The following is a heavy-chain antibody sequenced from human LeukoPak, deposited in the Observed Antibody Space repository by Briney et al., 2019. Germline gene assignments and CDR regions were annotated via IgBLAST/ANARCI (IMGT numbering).Heavy chain of an antibody. J-gene: IGHJ4*02. CDR2: INPSDGST. D-gene: IGHD2-15*01. CDR1: GYTFTSYC. V-gene: IGHV1-46*01. Sequence: ASVKVSCKASGYTFTSYCMHCVRQAPGQGLEGMGIINPSDGSTSYAEKFQGRVTMTRDTSTSTVYMELSSLRAEDTAVYYCARAVRIGVVVAAQTYFDYWGQGTLITVSS. CDR3: ARAVRIGVVVAAQTYFDY.